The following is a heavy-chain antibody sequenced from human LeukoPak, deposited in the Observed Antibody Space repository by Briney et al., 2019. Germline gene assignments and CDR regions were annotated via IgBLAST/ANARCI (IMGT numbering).Heavy chain of an antibody. CDR1: GYGLTSYW. D-gene: IGHD1-1*01. CDR2: IYPSDSDT. J-gene: IGHJ4*02. CDR3: ARRLKISQGGTTDY. Sequence: GESLKISCQTSGYGLTSYWIGWVRQMPGKGLEWMGIIYPSDSDTRYSPSFQGQVTISADRSITTAYLQWSSLKASDTAIYYCARRLKISQGGTTDYWGQGTLVTVSS. V-gene: IGHV5-51*01.